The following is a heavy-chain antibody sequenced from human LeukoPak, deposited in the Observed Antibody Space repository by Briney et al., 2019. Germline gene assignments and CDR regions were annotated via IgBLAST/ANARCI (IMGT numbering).Heavy chain of an antibody. CDR1: GFTFRDFW. CDR2: MSPDGSAT. D-gene: IGHD7-27*01. Sequence: GGSLRFSCAASGFTFRDFWMPWVRQAPGKGPVWVSRMSPDGSATYYADSVKGRFTISRDNAENTMYLQMSSLRAEDTAVYYCARDMWGTFDYWGQGTLVTVSS. CDR3: ARDMWGTFDY. J-gene: IGHJ4*02. V-gene: IGHV3-74*01.